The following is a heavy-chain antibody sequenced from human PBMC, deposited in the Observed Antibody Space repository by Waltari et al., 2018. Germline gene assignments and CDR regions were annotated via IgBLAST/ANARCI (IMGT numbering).Heavy chain of an antibody. Sequence: QVQLQESGPGLVKPSQTLSLTCTVSGGSISSGDYYWSWIRQPPGKGLEWIGYIYYSGSTYYNPSLKIRVTISVDTSKNQFSLKLSSVTAADTAVYYCARSPGITIFGVVTFFDYWGQGTLVTVSS. J-gene: IGHJ4*02. CDR2: IYYSGST. CDR3: ARSPGITIFGVVTFFDY. CDR1: GGSISSGDYY. D-gene: IGHD3-3*01. V-gene: IGHV4-30-4*08.